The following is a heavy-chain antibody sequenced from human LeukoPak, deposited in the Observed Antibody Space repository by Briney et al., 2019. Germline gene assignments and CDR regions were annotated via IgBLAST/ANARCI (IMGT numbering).Heavy chain of an antibody. CDR3: TRQGDFDY. J-gene: IGHJ4*02. CDR1: GFTFSSYA. V-gene: IGHV3-73*01. CDR2: IRSKANSYAT. Sequence: GGSLRLSCAASGFTFSSYAMSWVRQASGKGLEWVGRIRSKANSYATAYAASVKGRFTISRDDSKNTAYLQMNSLKTEDTAVYYCTRQGDFDYWGQGTLVTVSS.